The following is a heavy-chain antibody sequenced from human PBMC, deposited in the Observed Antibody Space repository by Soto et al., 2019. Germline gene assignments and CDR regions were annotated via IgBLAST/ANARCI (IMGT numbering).Heavy chain of an antibody. CDR3: ARDFRGGYYGMDV. Sequence: GGSLRLSCAASGFTVSSNYMSWVRQAPGKGLEWVSVIYSGGSTYYADSVKGRFTISRDNSKNTLYLQMNSLRAEDTAVYYCARDFRGGYYGMDVWGQGTTVTVSS. CDR1: GFTVSSNY. V-gene: IGHV3-53*01. D-gene: IGHD3-10*01. J-gene: IGHJ6*02. CDR2: IYSGGST.